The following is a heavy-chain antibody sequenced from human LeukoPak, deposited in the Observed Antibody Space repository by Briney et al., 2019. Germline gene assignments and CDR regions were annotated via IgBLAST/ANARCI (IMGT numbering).Heavy chain of an antibody. CDR1: GYSFTSYW. J-gene: IGHJ4*02. D-gene: IGHD2-21*01. CDR3: ARHPPYCGGKCYYIDY. V-gene: IGHV5-51*01. CDR2: LYPADSYT. Sequence: GESLKISCKGSGYSFTSYWIGWVRQMPGKGLEWMGLLYPADSYTKYSPSFQGPVTISADKSISTAYLQWSSLKASDTAVYYCARHPPYCGGKCYYIDYWGQGTLVTVSS.